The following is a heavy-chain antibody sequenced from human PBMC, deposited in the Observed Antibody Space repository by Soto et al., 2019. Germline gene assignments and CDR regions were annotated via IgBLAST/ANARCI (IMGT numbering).Heavy chain of an antibody. CDR1: GFTFSSYS. D-gene: IGHD3-10*01. V-gene: IGHV3-21*04. Sequence: GGSLRLSCAASGFTFSSYSMNWVRQAPGKGLEWVSSISSSSSYIYYADSVKGRFTISRDNSKNTLYLQMNSLRAEDTAVYYCAKVDGSSHFYYYYGMDVWGQGTTVTVSS. CDR3: AKVDGSSHFYYYYGMDV. J-gene: IGHJ6*02. CDR2: ISSSSSYI.